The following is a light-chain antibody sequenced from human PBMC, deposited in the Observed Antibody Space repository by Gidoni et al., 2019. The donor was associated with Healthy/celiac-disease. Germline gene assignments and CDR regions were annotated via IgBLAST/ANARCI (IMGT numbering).Light chain of an antibody. CDR1: SSDVGGYNY. Sequence: QSALTQPASVSGSPGQSITISCTGTSSDVGGYNYVSWYQQHPGKAPKLMIYEVSNRPSGVSNRFSGSKSGNTASLTISGLQAEDEADYYCSSYTSSSPGVFGGGTKLXV. CDR2: EVS. J-gene: IGLJ3*02. V-gene: IGLV2-14*01. CDR3: SSYTSSSPGV.